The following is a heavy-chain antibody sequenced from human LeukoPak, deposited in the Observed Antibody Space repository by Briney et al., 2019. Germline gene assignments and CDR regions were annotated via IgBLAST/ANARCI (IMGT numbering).Heavy chain of an antibody. CDR1: GYTFTSYD. CDR2: MNPNSGNT. J-gene: IGHJ4*02. CDR3: ARVLRRSTSCPVGY. V-gene: IGHV1-8*01. Sequence: ASVKVSCNASGYTFTSYDINWVRQATGQGLEWMGWMNPNSGNTGYAQKFQGRVTMTRNTSISTAYMELSSLRSEDTAVYYCARVLRRSTSCPVGYWGQGTLVTISS. D-gene: IGHD2-2*01.